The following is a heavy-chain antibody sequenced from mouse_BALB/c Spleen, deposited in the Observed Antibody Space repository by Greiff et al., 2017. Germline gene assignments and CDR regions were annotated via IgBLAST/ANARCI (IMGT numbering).Heavy chain of an antibody. V-gene: IGHV3-2*02. CDR3: ARDDGYYDAMDY. CDR1: GYSITSDYA. D-gene: IGHD2-3*01. CDR2: ISYSGST. Sequence: VQLQQSGPGLVKPSQSLSLTCTVTGYSITSDYAWNWIRQFPGNKLEWMGYISYSGSTSYNPSLKSRISITRDTSKNQFFLQLNSVTTEDTATYYCARDDGYYDAMDYWGQGTSVTVSS. J-gene: IGHJ4*01.